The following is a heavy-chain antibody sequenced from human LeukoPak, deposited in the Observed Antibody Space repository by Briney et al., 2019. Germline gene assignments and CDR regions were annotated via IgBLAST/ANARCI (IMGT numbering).Heavy chain of an antibody. CDR2: ISGSSSYI. CDR3: ARGGSGRPFDY. V-gene: IGHV3-21*01. Sequence: GGSLRLSCAASGFTFSSYSMNWVRQAPGKGLEWVSSISGSSSYIYYADSVKGRFTISRDNAKNSLYLQMNSLRAEDTAVYYCARGGSGRPFDYWGQGTLVTVSS. D-gene: IGHD3-10*01. CDR1: GFTFSSYS. J-gene: IGHJ4*02.